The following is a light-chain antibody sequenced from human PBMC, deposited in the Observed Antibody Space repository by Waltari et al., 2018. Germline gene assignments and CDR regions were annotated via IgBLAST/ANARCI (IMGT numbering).Light chain of an antibody. CDR1: QGISNY. J-gene: IGKJ1*01. CDR2: AAS. Sequence: DIHMTQSPSSLSASVGDRVTITCRASQGISNYLAWYQQKPGKVPKLLIYAASTLQSGVPSRCSGSGSGTDFTLTISSLQPEDGAIYYCQKYNSAPPWTFGQGTKVEIK. V-gene: IGKV1-27*01. CDR3: QKYNSAPPWT.